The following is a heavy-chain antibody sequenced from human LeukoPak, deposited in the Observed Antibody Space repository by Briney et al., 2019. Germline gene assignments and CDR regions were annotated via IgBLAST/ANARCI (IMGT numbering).Heavy chain of an antibody. CDR1: GGSFSRGSYY. V-gene: IGHV4-61*02. CDR2: IYTTGGSNYNPS. Sequence: PSETLSLTCTVSGGSFSRGSYYWTWIRQPAGKGLEWIGRIYTTGGSNYNPSNYNPSLESRVTISADTSKSQFSLKLSSVTAADTAVYYCARLEDGYNLLDYWGQGTLVTVSS. CDR3: ARLEDGYNLLDY. D-gene: IGHD5-24*01. J-gene: IGHJ4*02.